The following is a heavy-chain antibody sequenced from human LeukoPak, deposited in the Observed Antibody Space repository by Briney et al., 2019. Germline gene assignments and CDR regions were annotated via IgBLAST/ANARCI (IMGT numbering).Heavy chain of an antibody. Sequence: GGSLRLSCAASGFTFSSYAMSWVRQAPGKGLEWVSAISGSGGSTYYADSVKSRFTISRDNSKNTLYLQMNSLRAEDTAVYYCAKADSSSWYSPSFDYWGQGTLVTVSS. CDR3: AKADSSSWYSPSFDY. CDR1: GFTFSSYA. D-gene: IGHD6-13*01. V-gene: IGHV3-23*01. CDR2: ISGSGGST. J-gene: IGHJ4*02.